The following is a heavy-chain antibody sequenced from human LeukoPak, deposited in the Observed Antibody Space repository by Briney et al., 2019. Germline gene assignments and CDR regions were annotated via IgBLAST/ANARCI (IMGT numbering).Heavy chain of an antibody. Sequence: SETLSLTCTVSGGSISSYYWSWIRQPAGKGLEWIGYIYYTGGANYNPSLKSRVSISVDTSKNQFSLKLSSVTAADTAVYYCARGPYCSSTSCYGDWGQGTLVTVSS. CDR3: ARGPYCSSTSCYGD. CDR1: GGSISSYY. V-gene: IGHV4-59*12. CDR2: IYYTGGA. D-gene: IGHD2-2*01. J-gene: IGHJ4*02.